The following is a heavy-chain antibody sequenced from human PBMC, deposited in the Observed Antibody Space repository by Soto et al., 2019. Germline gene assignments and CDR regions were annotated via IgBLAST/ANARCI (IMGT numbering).Heavy chain of an antibody. Sequence: PSETLSLTCTVSGGSISSGFYYWSWLRQHPGKGLEWIGYIYYSGSTNYNPSLKSRVTISVDTSKNQFSLKLSSVTAADTAVYYCARGRSWGYYYDSSENFDYWGQGTLVTSPQ. CDR3: ARGRSWGYYYDSSENFDY. CDR2: IYYSGST. V-gene: IGHV4-31*03. CDR1: GGSISSGFYY. D-gene: IGHD3-22*01. J-gene: IGHJ4*02.